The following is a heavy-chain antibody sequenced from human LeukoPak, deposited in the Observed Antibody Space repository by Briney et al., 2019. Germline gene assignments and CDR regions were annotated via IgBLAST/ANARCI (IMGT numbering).Heavy chain of an antibody. J-gene: IGHJ5*02. V-gene: IGHV3-23*01. CDR3: AKNDFWGARAIYL. D-gene: IGHD3/OR15-3a*01. CDR1: GGSFSGYY. CDR2: ISGSGGST. Sequence: ETLSLTCAVYGGSFSGYYWSWIRQPPGKGLEWVSAISGSGGSTYYADSVKGRFTISRDNSKNTLYLQMNSLRAEDTAVYYCAKNDFWGARAIYLWGQGTLVTVSS.